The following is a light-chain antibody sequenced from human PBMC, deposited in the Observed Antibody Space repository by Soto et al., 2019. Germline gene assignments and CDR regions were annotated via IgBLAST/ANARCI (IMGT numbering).Light chain of an antibody. CDR1: QNVNSD. J-gene: IGKJ2*01. V-gene: IGKV3-15*01. Sequence: EIVMTQSPVILSVSPGERATLSCRASQNVNSDLAWYQQKPGQAPRIRIYGASTRATDIPARISGSGSGTDFTLTISSLQSEDFAVYYCQQYNKWPPLYTFGQGTKLEIK. CDR2: GAS. CDR3: QQYNKWPPLYT.